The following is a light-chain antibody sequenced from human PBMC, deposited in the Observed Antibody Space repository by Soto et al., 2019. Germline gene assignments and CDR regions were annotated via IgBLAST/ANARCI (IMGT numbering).Light chain of an antibody. CDR3: QHYCGSCE. CDR1: QSLRSTY. CDR2: GAS. Sequence: EIVLTQSPGTLSLSPGERATLSCRANQSLRSTYVAWYQQKPGQSPRLLIYGASSRATGIPDRFSGSGSGTDFSLNITRLEPEDFAVYYCQHYCGSCEFGQGTKVDFK. J-gene: IGKJ1*01. V-gene: IGKV3-20*01.